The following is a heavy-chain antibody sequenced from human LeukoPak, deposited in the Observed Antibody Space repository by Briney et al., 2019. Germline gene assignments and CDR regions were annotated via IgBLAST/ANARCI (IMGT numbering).Heavy chain of an antibody. Sequence: GGSLRLSCAASGFTFSSYAMSWVRQAPGKGLEWVSTISDYPHYADSVRGRFTISRDNSRKTVFLQMNSLTPEDAATYYCTKDSQGSYDGFWYGTYGMDVWGQGTTVTVSS. V-gene: IGHV3-23*05. J-gene: IGHJ6*02. CDR2: ISDYP. CDR3: TKDSQGSYDGFWYGTYGMDV. D-gene: IGHD3-16*01. CDR1: GFTFSSYA.